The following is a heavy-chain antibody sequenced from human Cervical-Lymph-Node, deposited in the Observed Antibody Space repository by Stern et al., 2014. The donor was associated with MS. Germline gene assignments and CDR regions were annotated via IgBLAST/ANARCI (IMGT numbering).Heavy chain of an antibody. J-gene: IGHJ6*02. Sequence: QVQLQESGPGLVKPSQTLSLTCTVSGRSISSGSYYWSWIRQPAGKGLEWIGRIYTSGSTNYNPSLKSRVTISVDTSKNQFSLNLSSVTAADTAVYYCARDCRLRYFDNYGMDVWGQGTTVTVSS. D-gene: IGHD3-9*01. CDR1: GRSISSGSYY. V-gene: IGHV4-61*02. CDR2: IYTSGST. CDR3: ARDCRLRYFDNYGMDV.